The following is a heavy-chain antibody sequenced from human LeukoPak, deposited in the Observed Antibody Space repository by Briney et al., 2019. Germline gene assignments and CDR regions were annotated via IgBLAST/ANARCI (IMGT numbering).Heavy chain of an antibody. CDR1: GFTFSSYA. CDR2: ISGSGGST. D-gene: IGHD5-12*01. CDR3: AKGNSGYYFDY. V-gene: IGHV3-23*01. J-gene: IGHJ4*02. Sequence: GGSLRLSCAASGFTFSSYAMSWVRQAPGKGLEWVSAISGSGGSTYYADSVKGLFTISRDNSKNTLYLQMNSLRAEDTAVYFCAKGNSGYYFDYWGQGTLVIFSS.